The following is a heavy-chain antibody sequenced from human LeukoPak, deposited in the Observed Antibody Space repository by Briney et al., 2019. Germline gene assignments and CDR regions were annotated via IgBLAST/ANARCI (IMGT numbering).Heavy chain of an antibody. J-gene: IGHJ4*02. CDR3: AREELSY. CDR1: GFTFSSYS. Sequence: GGSLRLSCAASGFTFSSYSMNWVRQAPGKGLEWVSYISSSSKTIYYADSVKGRFTISRDNAKNSLYLQMNSLRAEDTAVYYCAREELSYWGQGTLVTVSS. V-gene: IGHV3-48*01. CDR2: ISSSSKTI. D-gene: IGHD1-26*01.